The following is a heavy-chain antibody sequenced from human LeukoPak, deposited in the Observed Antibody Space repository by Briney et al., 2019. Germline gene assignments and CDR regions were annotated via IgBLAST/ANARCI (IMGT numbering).Heavy chain of an antibody. CDR2: ISSSSSYI. J-gene: IGHJ4*02. CDR1: GVTFSSYS. CDR3: AREAYSSVDY. D-gene: IGHD6-25*01. Sequence: KPGGSLRLSCAASGVTFSSYSMNWVRQAPGKGLEWVSYISSSSSYIYYADSVKGRFTISRDNAKNSLYLQMNSLRAEDTAVYYCAREAYSSVDYWGQGTLVTVSS. V-gene: IGHV3-21*01.